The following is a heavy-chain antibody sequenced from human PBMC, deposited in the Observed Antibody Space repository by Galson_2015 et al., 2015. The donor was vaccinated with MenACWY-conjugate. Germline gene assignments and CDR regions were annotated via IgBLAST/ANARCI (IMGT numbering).Heavy chain of an antibody. D-gene: IGHD2-15*01. CDR1: GGSISSNDFY. J-gene: IGHJ3*02. CDR3: ARRRPRDIGGGFDI. CDR2: IHYSGGT. V-gene: IGHV4-39*01. Sequence: ETLSLTCLVSGGSISSNDFYCGWFRQPPGKGLEWIGNIHYSGGTYHNPSLKSRITTSVDTSKNQFSLNLASVTAADTAVYFRARRRPRDIGGGFDIWGQGTLVTVSS.